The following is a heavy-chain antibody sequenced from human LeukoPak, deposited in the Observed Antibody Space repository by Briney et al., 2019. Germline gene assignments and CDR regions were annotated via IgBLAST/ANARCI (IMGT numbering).Heavy chain of an antibody. D-gene: IGHD3-3*01. Sequence: GGSLRLSCAASGFTFDDYGMSWVRQAPGKGLEWVSGINWNGGSTGYADSVKGRFTISRDNAKNSLYLQMNSLRAEDTALYYCAGSPPAYYDFWSGYRSYYYYMDVWGKGTTVTVSS. CDR2: INWNGGST. CDR3: AGSPPAYYDFWSGYRSYYYYMDV. CDR1: GFTFDDYG. V-gene: IGHV3-20*04. J-gene: IGHJ6*03.